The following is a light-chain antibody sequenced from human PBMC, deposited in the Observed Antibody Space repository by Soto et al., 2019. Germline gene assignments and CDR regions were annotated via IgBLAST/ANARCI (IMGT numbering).Light chain of an antibody. Sequence: EVVVTQSPATLSVSPGEPATLSCRVSQRVGGNLAWYQQKPGQAPRLLIYGASTRATGIPARFSGSGSGTELTLTVRSLQSEDFAVYFCQQYINWPLTFGEGTKVEIK. J-gene: IGKJ4*01. CDR3: QQYINWPLT. CDR1: QRVGGN. V-gene: IGKV3-15*01. CDR2: GAS.